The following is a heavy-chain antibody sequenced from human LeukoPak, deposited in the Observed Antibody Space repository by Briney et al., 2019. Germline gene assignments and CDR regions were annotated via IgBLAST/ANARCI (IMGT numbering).Heavy chain of an antibody. CDR1: GYTFTSYN. Sequence: EAGVKVCFKASGYTFTSYNIDRVRQGPGPGLERMGVINPSGGGTNYDQEDQGRGTMTRDMATSTVYMELSSMRSEDTAVYVCARDGLRDYAGGNYYYYMDVWGKGTTVTVSS. D-gene: IGHD3-9*01. CDR3: ARDGLRDYAGGNYYYYMDV. J-gene: IGHJ6*03. V-gene: IGHV1-46*01. CDR2: INPSGGGT.